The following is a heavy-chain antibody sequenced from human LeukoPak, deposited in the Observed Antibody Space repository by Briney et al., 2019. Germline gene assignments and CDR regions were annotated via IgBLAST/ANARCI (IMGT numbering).Heavy chain of an antibody. Sequence: SETLSLTCTVSGGSISSGGYYWSWIRQHPGKGLEWIGYIYYSGSTYCNPSLKSRVTISVDTSKNQFSLKLSSVTAADTAVYYCARATATVTPYFDYWGQGTLVTVSS. CDR2: IYYSGST. D-gene: IGHD4-17*01. CDR1: GGSISSGGYY. CDR3: ARATATVTPYFDY. J-gene: IGHJ4*02. V-gene: IGHV4-31*03.